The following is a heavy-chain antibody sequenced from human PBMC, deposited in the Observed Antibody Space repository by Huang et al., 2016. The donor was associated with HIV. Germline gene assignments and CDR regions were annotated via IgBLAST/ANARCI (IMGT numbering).Heavy chain of an antibody. V-gene: IGHV3-48*02. CDR1: GFDFSKYN. CDR2: ISSGGGTI. D-gene: IGHD4-17*01. Sequence: VQLVESGGGLVQPGGSLRLSCATSGFDFSKYNMNWVRQAPGKGMDLISYISSGGGTIYYADSVKCRFTISNDNAKNFLYLQISTLRDEDTAVYYCARETRLRRGLDFWGQGTLVTVSS. J-gene: IGHJ4*02. CDR3: ARETRLRRGLDF.